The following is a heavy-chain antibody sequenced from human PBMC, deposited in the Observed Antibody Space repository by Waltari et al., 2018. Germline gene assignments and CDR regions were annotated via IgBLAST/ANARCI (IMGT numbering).Heavy chain of an antibody. Sequence: EVQLVESGGDLVQPGGSLRLSCAASGFTFSSYAMSWVRQAPGKGLEWVSAISGSGGSTYYADSVKGRFTISRDNSKNTLYLQMNSLRADDTAVYYCAKRETTVTIPYYYYMDVWGKGTTVTVSS. CDR3: AKRETTVTIPYYYYMDV. J-gene: IGHJ6*03. V-gene: IGHV3-23*04. CDR1: GFTFSSYA. CDR2: ISGSGGST. D-gene: IGHD4-17*01.